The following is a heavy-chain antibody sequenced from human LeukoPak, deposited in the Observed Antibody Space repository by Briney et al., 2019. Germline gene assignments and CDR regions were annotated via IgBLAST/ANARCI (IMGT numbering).Heavy chain of an antibody. V-gene: IGHV3-23*01. Sequence: PGGSLRPSCAASGFTFSSYAMNWVRQAPGKGLEWVSTISDSGGSAYYADSVKGRFTISRDNSRNTLYLQMNSLRAEDTAVYYCAKATGYNYGYFDYWGQGTLLTVSS. D-gene: IGHD5-18*01. CDR1: GFTFSSYA. CDR2: ISDSGGSA. CDR3: AKATGYNYGYFDY. J-gene: IGHJ4*02.